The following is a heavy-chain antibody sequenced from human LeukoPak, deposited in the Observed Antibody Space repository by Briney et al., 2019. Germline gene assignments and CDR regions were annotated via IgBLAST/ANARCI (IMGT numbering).Heavy chain of an antibody. D-gene: IGHD3-22*01. J-gene: IGHJ4*02. CDR2: LSASSVST. CDR3: ATVLATRRVTTRVVVTADYFDN. Sequence: PGGSLRLSCAASGFTFSTFAMSWVGRAPGPGLEWFSALSASSVSTYYAESVKGRSTISRDNSKSTLFLQMNSLRAEDTAVYYRATVLATRRVTTRVVVTADYFDNWGQGALVTVSS. CDR1: GFTFSTFA. V-gene: IGHV3-23*01.